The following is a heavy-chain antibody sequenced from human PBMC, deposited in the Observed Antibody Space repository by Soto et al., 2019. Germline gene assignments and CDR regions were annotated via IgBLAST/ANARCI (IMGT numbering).Heavy chain of an antibody. J-gene: IGHJ4*02. V-gene: IGHV3-72*01. CDR3: VRVAEYSSMKSYHPDY. CDR1: GFSFSDHY. CDR2: TRDKAHSYTT. D-gene: IGHD2-2*01. Sequence: GGSLRLSCAASGFSFSDHYMDWVRQAPGKGLEWVGRTRDKAHSYTTEFAASVKGRFTISRDDSQTSLYLQMNSLKTEDTAVYYCVRVAEYSSMKSYHPDYWGQGTLVTVSS.